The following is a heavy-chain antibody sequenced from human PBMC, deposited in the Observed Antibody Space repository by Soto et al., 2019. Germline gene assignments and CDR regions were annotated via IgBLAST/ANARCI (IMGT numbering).Heavy chain of an antibody. D-gene: IGHD3-10*01. CDR2: ISSSSRYI. V-gene: IGHV3-21*01. CDR3: ALAGSGSYSNVPDAFDI. CDR1: GFTFSSYS. J-gene: IGHJ3*02. Sequence: EVQMVESGRGLVKPGGSLRLSCAASGFTFSSYSMNWVRQAPGQGLEWGSSISSSSRYIYHADSVKGRFTISRENAKNSLYLQMNGLGSEDTTVYYCALAGSGSYSNVPDAFDIWCQGTMVTVSS.